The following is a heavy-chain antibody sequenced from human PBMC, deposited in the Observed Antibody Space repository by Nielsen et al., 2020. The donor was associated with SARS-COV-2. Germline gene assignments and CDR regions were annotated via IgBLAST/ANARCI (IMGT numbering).Heavy chain of an antibody. D-gene: IGHD3-3*01. Sequence: WARQAPGQGLEWMGWISAYNGNTNYAQKLQGRVTMTTDTSTSTAYMELRSLRSDDTAVYYCARDHGGDFWSGYYDAFDIWGQGTMVTVSS. CDR3: ARDHGGDFWSGYYDAFDI. CDR2: ISAYNGNT. V-gene: IGHV1-18*01. J-gene: IGHJ3*02.